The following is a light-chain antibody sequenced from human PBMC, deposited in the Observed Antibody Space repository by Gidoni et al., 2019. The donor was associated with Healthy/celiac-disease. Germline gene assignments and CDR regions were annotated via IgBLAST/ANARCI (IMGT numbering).Light chain of an antibody. V-gene: IGKV3-20*01. CDR3: QQYCSSPPFS. Sequence: EIVLTQSPGTLSLSPGERATLSCRASQSVSSSYLAWYQQKPGQAPRLLIYGASSRATGIPDRFSGSGSATGFTLTISRLEPEDFAVYYCQQYCSSPPFSFGQGTQLEIK. CDR1: QSVSSSY. J-gene: IGKJ2*03. CDR2: GAS.